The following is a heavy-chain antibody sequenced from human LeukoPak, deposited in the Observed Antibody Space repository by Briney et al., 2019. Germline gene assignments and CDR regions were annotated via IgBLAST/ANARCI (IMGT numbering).Heavy chain of an antibody. J-gene: IGHJ4*02. CDR3: ARDPSQDY. V-gene: IGHV3-21*01. Sequence: GGPLSPSCAASGFTFSSYRMNWVRKAPGKGLEWVSSISSSSSYIYYADSVKGRFTISRDNAKNSLYLQMNSLRAEDTAVYYCARDPSQDYWGQGTLVTVSS. CDR2: ISSSSSYI. CDR1: GFTFSSYR.